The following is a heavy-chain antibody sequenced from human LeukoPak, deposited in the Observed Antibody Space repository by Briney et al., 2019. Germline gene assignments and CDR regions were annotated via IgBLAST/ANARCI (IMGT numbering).Heavy chain of an antibody. V-gene: IGHV1-24*01. J-gene: IGHJ5*02. CDR2: FDPEDGET. CDR1: GYTLTELS. Sequence: ASVKVSCKVSGYTLTELSMHWVRQAPGKGLEWMGGFDPEDGETIYAQKFQGRVTMTRDTSTSTVYMELSSLRSEDTAVYYCARDKRLLWFGELSNWFDPWGQGTLVTVSS. D-gene: IGHD3-10*01. CDR3: ARDKRLLWFGELSNWFDP.